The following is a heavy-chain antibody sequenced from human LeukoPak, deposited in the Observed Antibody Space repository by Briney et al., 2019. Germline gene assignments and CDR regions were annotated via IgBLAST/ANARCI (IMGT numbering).Heavy chain of an antibody. V-gene: IGHV3-23*01. Sequence: GGSLRLSCEASGFTFSNSAMSWVRQAPGKGLEWVSGISGSGGRGGKTYYADSVKGRFTISRDNSKNTLYLQMNSLRAEDTAVYYCAKPRQPPYSSSWQGSWFDPWGQGTLVTVSS. D-gene: IGHD6-13*01. J-gene: IGHJ5*02. CDR1: GFTFSNSA. CDR2: ISGSGGRGGKT. CDR3: AKPRQPPYSSSWQGSWFDP.